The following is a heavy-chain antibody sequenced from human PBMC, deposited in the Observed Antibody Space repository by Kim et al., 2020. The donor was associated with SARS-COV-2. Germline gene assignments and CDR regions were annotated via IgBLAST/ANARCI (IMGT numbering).Heavy chain of an antibody. CDR3: ARGGWSTSSRRLYFDL. V-gene: IGHV4-34*01. D-gene: IGHD2-2*01. CDR2: INHSGST. J-gene: IGHJ2*01. CDR1: GGSFSGYY. Sequence: SETLSLTCAVYGGSFSGYYWSWIRQPPGKGLEWIGEINHSGSTNYNPSLKSRVTISVDTSKNQFSLKLSSVTAADTAVYYCARGGWSTSSRRLYFDLWGRGTLVTVSS.